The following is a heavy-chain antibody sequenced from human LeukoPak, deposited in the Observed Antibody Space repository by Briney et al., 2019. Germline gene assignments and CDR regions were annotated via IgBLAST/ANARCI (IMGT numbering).Heavy chain of an antibody. J-gene: IGHJ6*02. Sequence: SETLSLTCTVSGGSISSGGYYWSWIRQPPGKGLEWIGYIYYSGSTNYNPSLKSRVAISVDASKNQFSLKLSSVTAADTAVYYCARVAVPYYYYYGMDVWGQGTTVTVSS. CDR3: ARVAVPYYYYYGMDV. V-gene: IGHV4-61*08. CDR2: IYYSGST. CDR1: GGSISSGGYY. D-gene: IGHD6-19*01.